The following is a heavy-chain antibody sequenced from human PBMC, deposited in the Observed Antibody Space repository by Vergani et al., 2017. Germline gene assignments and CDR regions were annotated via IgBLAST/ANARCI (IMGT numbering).Heavy chain of an antibody. Sequence: QVQLVQSGAEVKKPGSSVKVSCKASGGTFSSYAISWVRQAPGQGLEWMGRISAYNGNTNYAQKLQGRVTMTTDTSTSTAYMELRSLRSDDTAVYYCAKDGRENSDYGYFDYWGQGTLVTVSS. V-gene: IGHV1-18*01. D-gene: IGHD4-17*01. CDR2: ISAYNGNT. CDR1: GGTFSSYA. J-gene: IGHJ4*02. CDR3: AKDGRENSDYGYFDY.